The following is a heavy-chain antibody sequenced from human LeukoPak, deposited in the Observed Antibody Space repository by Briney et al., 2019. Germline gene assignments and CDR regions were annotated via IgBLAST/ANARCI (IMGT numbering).Heavy chain of an antibody. Sequence: ASVKVSCKASGYTFTVYYMHWVRQAPGQGLEWMGWINPNSGGTNYAQKFQGRVTMTRDTSISTAYMELSRLRSDDTAVYYCARLYRSSTSCYYYYGMDVWGQGTTVTVSS. CDR3: ARLYRSSTSCYYYYGMDV. CDR2: INPNSGGT. D-gene: IGHD2-2*01. CDR1: GYTFTVYY. J-gene: IGHJ6*02. V-gene: IGHV1-2*02.